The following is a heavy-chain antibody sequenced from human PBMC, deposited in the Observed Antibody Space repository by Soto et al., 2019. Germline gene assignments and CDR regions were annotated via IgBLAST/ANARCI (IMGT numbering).Heavy chain of an antibody. Sequence: PSQTLSLTCAISGDSVSSKSAAWNWIRQSPSRGLEWLGRTYYRSKWYNDYAVSVKSRITINPDTSKNQFSLKLSSVTAADAAVYYCARAAMGGVGMDVWGQGTTVTVSS. CDR3: ARAAMGGVGMDV. CDR1: GDSVSSKSAA. J-gene: IGHJ6*02. D-gene: IGHD2-2*01. V-gene: IGHV6-1*01. CDR2: TYYRSKWYN.